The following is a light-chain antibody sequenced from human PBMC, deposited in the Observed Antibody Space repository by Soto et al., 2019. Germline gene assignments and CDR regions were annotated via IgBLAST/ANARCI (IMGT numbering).Light chain of an antibody. V-gene: IGKV3-20*01. CDR2: GAS. CDR3: QQYRSSPPEFT. CDR1: QTISSNY. J-gene: IGKJ3*01. Sequence: EIVLTQSPGTLSLSAGERATLSCRASQTISSNYLAWYQQKPGQAPRLLIFGASYRATGIPDRFSGRGSGPDFTLTISRLEPEDFAVYYFQQYRSSPPEFTFGPGTKVDIK.